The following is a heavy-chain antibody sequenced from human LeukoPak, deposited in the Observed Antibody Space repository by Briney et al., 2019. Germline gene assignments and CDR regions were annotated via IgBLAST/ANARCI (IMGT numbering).Heavy chain of an antibody. CDR1: GFTFSSYS. Sequence: GGSLRLSCAASGFTFSSYSMNWVRQAPGKGLEWVSSISSSSSYIYYADSVKGRFTISRDNAKNSLYLQMNSLRAEDTAVYYCARVPGYCSGGSCYHFDYWGQGTLVTVSS. V-gene: IGHV3-21*01. J-gene: IGHJ4*02. D-gene: IGHD2-15*01. CDR3: ARVPGYCSGGSCYHFDY. CDR2: ISSSSSYI.